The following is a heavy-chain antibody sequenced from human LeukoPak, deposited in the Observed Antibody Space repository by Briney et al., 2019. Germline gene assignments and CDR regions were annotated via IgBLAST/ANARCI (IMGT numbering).Heavy chain of an antibody. J-gene: IGHJ4*02. CDR3: ARVLPRGYYDSSGYYDY. CDR1: GGSISRGPYY. D-gene: IGHD3-22*01. V-gene: IGHV4-61*02. Sequence: SETLSLTSSVSGGSISRGPYYWSWIRQPAGKGLEWIGRIYTSGRTNYNPSFQSRVSMSVDTSKNQFSLKLSSVTAADTAVYYCARVLPRGYYDSSGYYDYWGQGTLVTVSS. CDR2: IYTSGRT.